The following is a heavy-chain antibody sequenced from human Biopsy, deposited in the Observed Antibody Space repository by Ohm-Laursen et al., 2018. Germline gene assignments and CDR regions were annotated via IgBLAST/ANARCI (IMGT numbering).Heavy chain of an antibody. CDR3: ARDYDTSGYYYVS. V-gene: IGHV4-39*01. J-gene: IGHJ5*02. CDR1: GGSISNNNYY. Sequence: PGTLSLTCTVSGGSISNNNYYWGWIRQPPGKGLEWIGSIFYRGSTHYKPSLKSRVKISVDTSKNQFSLKLNSVTAADTAVYYCARDYDTSGYYYVSWGQGTLATVSS. D-gene: IGHD3-22*01. CDR2: IFYRGST.